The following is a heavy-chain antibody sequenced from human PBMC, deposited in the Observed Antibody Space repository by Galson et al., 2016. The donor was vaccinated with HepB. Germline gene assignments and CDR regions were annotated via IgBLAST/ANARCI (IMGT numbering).Heavy chain of an antibody. V-gene: IGHV3-33*01. J-gene: IGHJ4*02. Sequence: SLRLSRAASGFTFSNCAMHWVRQAPGKGLEWVAGIWYDGSNKYYADSVKGRFTISRDNSKNTLYLQMNSLRVEDTAVYHCARDQRIHLWSPSSPDYWGQGTLVTVST. CDR1: GFTFSNCA. CDR2: IWYDGSNK. D-gene: IGHD5-18*01. CDR3: ARDQRIHLWSPSSPDY.